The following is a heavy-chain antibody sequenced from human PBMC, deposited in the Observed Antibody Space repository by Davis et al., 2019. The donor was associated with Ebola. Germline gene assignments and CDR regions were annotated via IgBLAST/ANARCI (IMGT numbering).Heavy chain of an antibody. CDR1: GGSFSGYY. Sequence: MPSETLSLTCAVYGGSFSGYYWSWIRQPPGKGLEWIGEINHSGSTNYNPTLKSRVTISVDTSKNQFSLKLSSVTAADTAVYYCARSVAIFGVVSYYYYGMDVWGQGTTVTVSS. CDR2: INHSGST. CDR3: ARSVAIFGVVSYYYYGMDV. V-gene: IGHV4-34*01. J-gene: IGHJ6*02. D-gene: IGHD3-3*01.